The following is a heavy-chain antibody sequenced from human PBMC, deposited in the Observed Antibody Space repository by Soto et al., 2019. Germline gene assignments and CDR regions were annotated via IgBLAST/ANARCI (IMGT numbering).Heavy chain of an antibody. Sequence: PXATLSLTTSVSGGSIGSSIYYFGLIRQPPGKGLEWIGSLYYTGTTYYNSSLKSRVTISADKSQNQFSLRLSSVTAADTAVYHCGASCSRTYCYDWFDPWGQGTLVTVSS. CDR3: GASCSRTYCYDWFDP. CDR2: LYYTGTT. CDR1: GGSIGSSIYY. V-gene: IGHV4-39*01. J-gene: IGHJ5*02. D-gene: IGHD2-2*01.